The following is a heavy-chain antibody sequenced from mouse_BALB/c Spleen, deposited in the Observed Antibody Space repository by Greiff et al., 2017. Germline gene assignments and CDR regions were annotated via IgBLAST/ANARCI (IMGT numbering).Heavy chain of an antibody. D-gene: IGHD2-3*01. J-gene: IGHJ3*01. CDR3: ARFYDGYPWFAY. Sequence: EVQVVESGGGLVKPGGSLKLSCAASGFAFSSYDMSWVRQTPEKRLEWVAYISSGGGSTYYPDTVKGRFTISRDNAKNTLYLQMSSLKSEDTAMYYCARFYDGYPWFAYWGQGTLVTVSA. CDR1: GFAFSSYD. CDR2: ISSGGGST. V-gene: IGHV5-12-1*01.